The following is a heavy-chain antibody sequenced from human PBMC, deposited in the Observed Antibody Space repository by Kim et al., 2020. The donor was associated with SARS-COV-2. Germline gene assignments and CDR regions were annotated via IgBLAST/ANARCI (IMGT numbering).Heavy chain of an antibody. CDR2: ISNNGANT. D-gene: IGHD6-19*01. CDR3: AKEMRTGWYNFDY. Sequence: GGSLRLSCSASGFTFTTYAMHWVRQAPGKGLQYVSGISNNGANTYYADSVKGRFTISRDNSKNILYLQMSSLGLEDTAMYYCAKEMRTGWYNFDYWGQGTLVPVPS. J-gene: IGHJ4*02. V-gene: IGHV3-64D*08. CDR1: GFTFTTYA.